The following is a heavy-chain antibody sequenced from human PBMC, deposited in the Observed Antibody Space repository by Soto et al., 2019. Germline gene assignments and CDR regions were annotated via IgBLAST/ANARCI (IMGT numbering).Heavy chain of an antibody. Sequence: QVRLVESGGGVVQPGRSLRLSCAASGFNFGVFGMHWVRQAPGKGLEWLSFLSYEGSEEYYADSVRCRFTISRDNSKNNLFLQMDSLRVDDTGVYYCALTRRSSLLAVAGPGFEYWGQGTMVTVS. J-gene: IGHJ4*02. CDR2: LSYEGSEE. D-gene: IGHD6-19*01. V-gene: IGHV3-30*03. CDR3: ALTRRSSLLAVAGPGFEY. CDR1: GFNFGVFG.